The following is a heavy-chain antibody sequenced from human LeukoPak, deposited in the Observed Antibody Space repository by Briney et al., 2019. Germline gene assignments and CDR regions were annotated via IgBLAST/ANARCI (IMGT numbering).Heavy chain of an antibody. J-gene: IGHJ4*02. Sequence: PGGSLRLSCAASGFTFSSYWMSWVRQAPGKGLEWEATIKQDGSEKYYVDSVKGRFTISRDNAKNSLYLQMNSLRVEETAVYYCARAPPRGGGNNHRGYYFDCWGQGSLVTVSS. V-gene: IGHV3-7*01. CDR3: ARAPPRGGGNNHRGYYFDC. CDR2: IKQDGSEK. D-gene: IGHD4-23*01. CDR1: GFTFSSYW.